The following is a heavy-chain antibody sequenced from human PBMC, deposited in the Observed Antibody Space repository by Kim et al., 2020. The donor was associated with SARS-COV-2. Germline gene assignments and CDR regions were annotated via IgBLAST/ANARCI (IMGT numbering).Heavy chain of an antibody. V-gene: IGHV4-59*01. CDR2: IYYSGST. Sequence: SETLSPTCTVSGGSISSYYWSWIRQPPGKGLEWIGYIYYSGSTNYNPSLKSRVTISVDTSKNQFSLKLSSVTAADTAVYYCARDLRAVAGFYAFDIWGQGTMVTVSS. D-gene: IGHD6-19*01. CDR1: GGSISSYY. J-gene: IGHJ3*02. CDR3: ARDLRAVAGFYAFDI.